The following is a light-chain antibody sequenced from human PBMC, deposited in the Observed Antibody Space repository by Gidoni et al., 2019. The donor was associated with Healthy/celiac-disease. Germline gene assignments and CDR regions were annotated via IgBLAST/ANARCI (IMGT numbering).Light chain of an antibody. CDR3: QQSYSNPWT. Sequence: DIQMTQSPSSLPASVGDRATITCRASQSISSYLNWYQQKPGKAPKLLIYAASSLQSGVPSRFSGSGSGTDFTLTISSLQPEDFATYYCQQSYSNPWTFGQGTKVEIK. CDR1: QSISSY. V-gene: IGKV1-39*01. CDR2: AAS. J-gene: IGKJ1*01.